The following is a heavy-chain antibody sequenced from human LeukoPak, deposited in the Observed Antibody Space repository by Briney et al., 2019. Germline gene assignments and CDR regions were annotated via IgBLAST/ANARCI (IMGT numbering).Heavy chain of an antibody. V-gene: IGHV4-59*12. CDR1: GFTFRSFA. J-gene: IGHJ6*03. Sequence: PGGSLRLSCAASGFTFRSFAMSWVRQAPGKGLEWIGYISYSGSTKNNPSLKSRVTISVDMSKNQFSLKLSSVTAADTAVYYCARARTYYDFWSGFRPYYMDVWGKGTTVTVSS. CDR2: ISYSGST. CDR3: ARARTYYDFWSGFRPYYMDV. D-gene: IGHD3-3*01.